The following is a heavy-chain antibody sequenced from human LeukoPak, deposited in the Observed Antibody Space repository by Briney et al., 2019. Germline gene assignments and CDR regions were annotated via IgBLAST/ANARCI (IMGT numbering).Heavy chain of an antibody. D-gene: IGHD3-16*01. CDR3: ARGVMITFGGEYNWFDP. Sequence: ASVKVSCKASGYTFTSYGISWVRQAPGQGLEWMGWINPNSGGTNYAQKFQGRVTMTRDTSISTAYMELSRLRSDDTAVYYCARGVMITFGGEYNWFDPWGQGTLVTVSS. V-gene: IGHV1-2*02. J-gene: IGHJ5*02. CDR2: INPNSGGT. CDR1: GYTFTSYG.